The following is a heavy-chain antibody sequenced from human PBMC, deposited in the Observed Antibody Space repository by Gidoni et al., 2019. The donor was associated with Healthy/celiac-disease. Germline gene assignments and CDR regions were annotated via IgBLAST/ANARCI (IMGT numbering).Heavy chain of an antibody. D-gene: IGHD3-22*01. CDR3: ARCDSSGAPQGFDY. J-gene: IGHJ4*02. Sequence: QLQLQESGPGLVKPSETLSLTCTVSGGSISSSSYYWGWIRQPPGKGLEWIGSIYYSGSTYYNPSLKSRVTISVDTSKNQFSLKLSSVTAADTAVYYCARCDSSGAPQGFDYWGQGTLVTVSS. CDR1: GGSISSSSYY. V-gene: IGHV4-39*01. CDR2: IYYSGST.